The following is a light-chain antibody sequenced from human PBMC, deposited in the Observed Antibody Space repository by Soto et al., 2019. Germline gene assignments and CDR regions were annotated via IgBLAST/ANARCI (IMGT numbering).Light chain of an antibody. V-gene: IGKV3-20*01. CDR2: GAS. CDR3: QQYGSSLT. CDR1: QSVSSSY. Sequence: EIVLTQSPGTLSLSPGERATLSCRASQSVSSSYLAWYQQKPGQAPRLLIYGASSRATGIPDRFSGSGSGTVFTLTISRLEPEDFAVYYWQQYGSSLTFGPGTKVDIK. J-gene: IGKJ3*01.